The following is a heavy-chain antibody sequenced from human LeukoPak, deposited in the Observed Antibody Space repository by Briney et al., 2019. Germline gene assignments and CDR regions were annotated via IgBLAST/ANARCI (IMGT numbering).Heavy chain of an antibody. V-gene: IGHV4-30-2*01. D-gene: IGHD3-10*01. CDR2: IYHSGST. Sequence: SETLSLTCAVSGGSISSGGYSWSWIRQPPGKGLECIGYIYHSGSTYYNPSLKSRVTISVDRSKNQFSLKLSSVTAADTAVYYCARGGFLLWFGDLHAFDIWGQGTMVTVSS. J-gene: IGHJ3*02. CDR1: GGSISSGGYS. CDR3: ARGGFLLWFGDLHAFDI.